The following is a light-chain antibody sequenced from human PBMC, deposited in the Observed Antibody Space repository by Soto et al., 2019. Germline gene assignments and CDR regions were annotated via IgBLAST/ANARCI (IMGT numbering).Light chain of an antibody. J-gene: IGKJ2*01. CDR3: QQYDGLPPYT. V-gene: IGKV1-33*01. Sequence: DIQMTQSPSSLSASVGDRVTITCKASQDIKDFLNWYQQKPVKAPKLLIYDASNLEPGVPSRFSGRGSGTDFTFTIASLQPEDIATYYCQQYDGLPPYTFGQGTKLEIK. CDR2: DAS. CDR1: QDIKDF.